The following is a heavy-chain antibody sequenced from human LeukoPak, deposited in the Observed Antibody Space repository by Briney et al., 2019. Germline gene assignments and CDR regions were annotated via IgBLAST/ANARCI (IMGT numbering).Heavy chain of an antibody. J-gene: IGHJ5*02. CDR3: ARDGTYYYGSGSYPGFDP. V-gene: IGHV4-38-2*02. D-gene: IGHD3-10*01. Sequence: SETLSLTCTVSGYSISSGYYWGWIRQPPGKGLEWIGSIYHTGSTYYNPSLKSRVTISVDTSKNQFSLKLSSVTAADTAVFYCARDGTYYYGSGSYPGFDPWGQGTLVTVSS. CDR1: GYSISSGYY. CDR2: IYHTGST.